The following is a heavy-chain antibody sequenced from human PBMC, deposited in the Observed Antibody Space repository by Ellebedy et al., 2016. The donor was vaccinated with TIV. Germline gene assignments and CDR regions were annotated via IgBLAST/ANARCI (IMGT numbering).Heavy chain of an antibody. CDR3: ARDRSDAFDI. J-gene: IGHJ3*02. V-gene: IGHV3-48*01. Sequence: GESLKISCAASGFMFGDYAMGWSRQAPGKGLEWIAYISSSHSPIYYADSVKGRFTISRDNAENSLHLQMNSLRAEDTAVYFCARDRSDAFDIWGQGTLVTVSS. CDR1: GFMFGDYA. CDR2: ISSSHSPI.